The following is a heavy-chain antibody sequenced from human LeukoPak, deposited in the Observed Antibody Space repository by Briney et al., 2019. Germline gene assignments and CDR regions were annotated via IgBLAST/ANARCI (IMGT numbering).Heavy chain of an antibody. D-gene: IGHD6-13*01. CDR3: ARLHLYSSSWYSLDY. CDR2: IKHSGSP. J-gene: IGHJ4*02. Sequence: SETLSLTCAVYGASLSGYYSSWIRHPPGKGLEWIGEIKHSGSPNYNPSLKSRVTISVATSKNQFSLKLSSVTAADTAVYYCARLHLYSSSWYSLDYWGQGTLVTVSS. CDR1: GASLSGYY. V-gene: IGHV4-34*01.